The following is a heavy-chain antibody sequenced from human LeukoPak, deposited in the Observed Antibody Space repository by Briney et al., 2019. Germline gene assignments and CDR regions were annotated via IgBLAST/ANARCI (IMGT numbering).Heavy chain of an antibody. J-gene: IGHJ4*02. CDR2: INPNSGGT. CDR3: ARGLRSGRTIFGVVITRPSVRYFDY. Sequence: ASVKVSCKASGYTFTAYFMHWVRQAPGQGLEWMGWINPNSGGTNYEQKFEGRVTMTRETSKNQFSLKLSSVTAADTAVYYCARGLRSGRTIFGVVITRPSVRYFDYWGQGTLVTVSS. D-gene: IGHD3-3*01. CDR1: GYTFTAYF. V-gene: IGHV1-2*02.